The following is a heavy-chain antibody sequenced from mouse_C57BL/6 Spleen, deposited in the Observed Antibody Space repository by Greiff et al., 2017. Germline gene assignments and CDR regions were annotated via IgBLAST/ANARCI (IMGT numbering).Heavy chain of an antibody. Sequence: VQLQQPGAELVMPGASVKLSCKASGYTFTSYWMHWVKQRPGQGLEWIGEIDPSDSYTNYNQKFKGKSTLTVDKSSSTAYMQLSSLTSEDSAVYYCSRWDVYDDAIDYWGQGTSVTVSS. CDR1: GYTFTSYW. D-gene: IGHD2-12*01. V-gene: IGHV1-69*01. CDR2: IDPSDSYT. CDR3: SRWDVYDDAIDY. J-gene: IGHJ4*01.